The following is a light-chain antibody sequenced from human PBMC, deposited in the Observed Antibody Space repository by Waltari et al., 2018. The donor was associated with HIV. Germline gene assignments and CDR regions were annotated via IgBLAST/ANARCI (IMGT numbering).Light chain of an antibody. CDR2: SNI. Sequence: QSVLTKPPSVSGAPGQTVTISCDGSSSNIGAGYDVHWYKQVPGPSPKLVIYSNINRPSGVPDRFSASKSGTSASLAITGLQAEDEAHYYCQSHDRSLSGPWVFGGGTKLTVL. V-gene: IGLV1-40*01. J-gene: IGLJ3*02. CDR3: QSHDRSLSGPWV. CDR1: SSNIGAGYD.